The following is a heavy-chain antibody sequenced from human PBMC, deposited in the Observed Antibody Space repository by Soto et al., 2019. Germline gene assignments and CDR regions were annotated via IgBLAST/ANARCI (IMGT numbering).Heavy chain of an antibody. J-gene: IGHJ4*02. Sequence: EVQLLESGGGLVQPGGSLRLSCAASGFTFSSYAMSWVRQAPGKGLEWVSAISGSGVSTYYADSVKGRFTISRDNSKDTVYLQMNSLRAEDTAVYYCAREGEHGSGWANFDYWGQGTLVTVSS. CDR1: GFTFSSYA. CDR2: ISGSGVST. D-gene: IGHD6-19*01. CDR3: AREGEHGSGWANFDY. V-gene: IGHV3-23*01.